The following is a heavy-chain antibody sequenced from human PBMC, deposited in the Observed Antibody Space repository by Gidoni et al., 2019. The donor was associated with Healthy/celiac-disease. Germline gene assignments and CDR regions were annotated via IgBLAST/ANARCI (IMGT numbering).Heavy chain of an antibody. Sequence: EVQLLESGGGLVQPGGSLRLPCAASRFTFSSYAMSWGRQAPGKGLEWVSAISGSGGSTDYADSVKGRFTISRDNSKNTLYLQMNSLRAEDTAVYYCAKVSDWNDVWGQGTLVTVSS. V-gene: IGHV3-23*01. D-gene: IGHD3-16*02. CDR1: RFTFSSYA. CDR2: ISGSGGST. CDR3: AKVSDWNDV. J-gene: IGHJ5*02.